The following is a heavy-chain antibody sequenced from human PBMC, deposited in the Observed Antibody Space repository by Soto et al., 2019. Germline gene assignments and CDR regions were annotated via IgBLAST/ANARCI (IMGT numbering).Heavy chain of an antibody. Sequence: ASVKVSCKASGYTFTGYYMHWVRQAPGQGLEWMGWINPNSGGTNYAQKFQGWVTMTRDTSISTAYMELSRLRSDDTAVYYCARGGVPVYYYYCMDVWGQGTTVTVSS. J-gene: IGHJ6*02. CDR1: GYTFTGYY. CDR3: ARGGVPVYYYYCMDV. D-gene: IGHD1-1*01. CDR2: INPNSGGT. V-gene: IGHV1-2*04.